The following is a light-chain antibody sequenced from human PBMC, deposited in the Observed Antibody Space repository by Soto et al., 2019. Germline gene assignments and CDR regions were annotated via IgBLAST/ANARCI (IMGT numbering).Light chain of an antibody. Sequence: DIKMTQSPSTLSGSVGDRVTITCRASQTISSWLAWYQQKPGKAPKLLIYKASTLKSGVPSRFSGSGSGTEFTLTISSLQPDDFAIYYCQHYNSYSEAFGQVGIVDI. CDR1: QTISSW. J-gene: IGKJ1*01. CDR3: QHYNSYSEA. V-gene: IGKV1-5*03. CDR2: KAS.